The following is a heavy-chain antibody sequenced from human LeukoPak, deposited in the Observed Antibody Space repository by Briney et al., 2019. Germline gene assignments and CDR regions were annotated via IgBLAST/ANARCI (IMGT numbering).Heavy chain of an antibody. CDR1: GFTFSSYG. CDR3: AKDLGDGSGPDY. J-gene: IGHJ4*02. V-gene: IGHV3-30*18. Sequence: GRSLRLSCAASGFTFSSYGMHWVRRAPGKGLEWVAVISYDGSNKYYADSVKGRFTISRDNSKNTLYLQMNSLRAEDTAVYYCAKDLGDGSGPDYWGQGTLVTVPS. D-gene: IGHD3-10*01. CDR2: ISYDGSNK.